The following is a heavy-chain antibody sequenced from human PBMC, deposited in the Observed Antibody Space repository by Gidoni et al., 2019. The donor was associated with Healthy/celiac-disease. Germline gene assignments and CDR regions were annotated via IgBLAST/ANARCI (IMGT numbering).Heavy chain of an antibody. V-gene: IGHV4-31*03. J-gene: IGHJ2*01. CDR1: GGSISSGGYY. CDR3: ARVRDAVTTYNHWYFDL. Sequence: QVQLQESGPGLVKPSQTLSLTCTVSGGSISSGGYYWSWIRQHPGKGLEWIGYIYYSGSTYYNPSLKSRVTISVDTSKNQFSLKLSSVTAADTAVYYCARVRDAVTTYNHWYFDLWGRGTLVTVSS. D-gene: IGHD4-17*01. CDR2: IYYSGST.